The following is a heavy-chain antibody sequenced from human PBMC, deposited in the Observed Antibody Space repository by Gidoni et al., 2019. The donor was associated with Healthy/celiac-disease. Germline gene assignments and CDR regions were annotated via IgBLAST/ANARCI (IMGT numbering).Heavy chain of an antibody. D-gene: IGHD6-19*01. CDR1: GGSISSSSYY. CDR3: ARHKGEYSSGWYGADAFDI. CDR2: IYYSGST. J-gene: IGHJ3*02. V-gene: IGHV4-39*01. Sequence: QLQLQESGPGLVKPSETLSLTCTVSGGSISSSSYYWGWIRQPPGKGLEWIGSIYYSGSTYYNPSLKSRVTISVDTSKNQFSLKLSSVTAADTAVYYCARHKGEYSSGWYGADAFDIWGQGTMVTVSS.